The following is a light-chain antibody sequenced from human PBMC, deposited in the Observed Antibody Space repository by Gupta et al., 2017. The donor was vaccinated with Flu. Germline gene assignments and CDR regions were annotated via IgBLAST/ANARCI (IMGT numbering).Light chain of an antibody. CDR2: GAS. V-gene: IGKV3-20*01. J-gene: IGKJ2*01. Sequence: ERATLSCRASQSVSSSYLVWYQQKPGQAPRLLIYGASSRATGVPDRFSGSGSGTDFTLTISRLEPEDFAVYYCQQYGSSLYTFGQGTKLEIK. CDR1: QSVSSSY. CDR3: QQYGSSLYT.